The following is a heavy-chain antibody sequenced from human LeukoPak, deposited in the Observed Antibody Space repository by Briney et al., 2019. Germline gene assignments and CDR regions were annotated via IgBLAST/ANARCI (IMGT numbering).Heavy chain of an antibody. CDR3: ARSYSGSYPNFDY. J-gene: IGHJ4*02. CDR2: GST. V-gene: IGHV4-59*01. D-gene: IGHD1-26*01. Sequence: SETLSLTCTVSGGSISGYYWSRIRQPPGKGLEWIGGSTNYNPSLKSRVTISVDMSKNQFSLRLSSVTAADTAVYYCARSYSGSYPNFDYWGQGTLVTVSS. CDR1: GGSISGYY.